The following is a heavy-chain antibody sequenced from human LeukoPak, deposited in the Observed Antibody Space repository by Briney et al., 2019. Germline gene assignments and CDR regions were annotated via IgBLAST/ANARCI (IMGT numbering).Heavy chain of an antibody. CDR1: GGSISSYH. D-gene: IGHD1-26*01. CDR3: ARRSVGATGGDYFDH. Sequence: SETLSLTCTVSGGSISSYHWSWIRQPAGKGLEWIGRIYTSGNTNYNPSLKSRVTMSVDTSKNQFSLKLSSVTAADTAVYYCARRSVGATGGDYFDHWGQGTLVTVSS. CDR2: IYTSGNT. J-gene: IGHJ4*02. V-gene: IGHV4-4*07.